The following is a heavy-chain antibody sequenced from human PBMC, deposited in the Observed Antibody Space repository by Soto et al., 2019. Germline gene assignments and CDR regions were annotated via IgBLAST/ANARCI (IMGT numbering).Heavy chain of an antibody. J-gene: IGHJ6*02. Sequence: SPTLSLTCAISGDSVSAHSAAWNWIRQSPSRGLEWLGRTYYRSKWNYDYAESVKSRMTITPDTSNNHFSLQLNSVTPEDTAVYYCVRQTLATLALYGTDVWGQGTTVTVSS. CDR3: VRQTLATLALYGTDV. CDR1: GDSVSAHSAA. D-gene: IGHD6-6*01. V-gene: IGHV6-1*01. CDR2: TYYRSKWNY.